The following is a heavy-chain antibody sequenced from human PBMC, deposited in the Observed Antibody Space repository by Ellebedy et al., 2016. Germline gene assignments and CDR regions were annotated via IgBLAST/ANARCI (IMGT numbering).Heavy chain of an antibody. CDR3: ARQDTAMVHYYYYGMDV. Sequence: ASVKVSCXASGYTFTSYDINWVRQATGQGLEWMGWMNPNSGNTGYAQKFQGRVTMTRNTSISTAYMELSSLRSEDTAVYYCARQDTAMVHYYYYGMDVWGQGTTVTVSS. CDR2: MNPNSGNT. J-gene: IGHJ6*02. V-gene: IGHV1-8*01. D-gene: IGHD5-18*01. CDR1: GYTFTSYD.